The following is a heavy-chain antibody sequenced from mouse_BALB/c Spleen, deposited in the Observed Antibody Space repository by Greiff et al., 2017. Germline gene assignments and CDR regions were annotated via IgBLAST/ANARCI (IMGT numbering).Heavy chain of an antibody. J-gene: IGHJ4*01. Sequence: QVQLQQPGAELVKPGASVKLSCKASGYTFTSYWMHWVKQRPGQGLEWIGEINPSNGRTNYNEKFKSKATLTVDKSSNTAYMQLSSLTSEDSAVYYCASLYYGSSYAMDYWGQGTSVTVSS. V-gene: IGHV1S81*02. D-gene: IGHD1-1*01. CDR2: INPSNGRT. CDR1: GYTFTSYW. CDR3: ASLYYGSSYAMDY.